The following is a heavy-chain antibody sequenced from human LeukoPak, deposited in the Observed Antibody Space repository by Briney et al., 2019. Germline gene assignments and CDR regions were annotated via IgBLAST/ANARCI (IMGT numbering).Heavy chain of an antibody. V-gene: IGHV1-69*13. J-gene: IGHJ6*03. D-gene: IGHD2-15*01. CDR3: ARECSGPYYADYYYYMDV. CDR2: IVPIFGTA. Sequence: SVKVSCKASGGTFSSYAISWVRQAPGQGLEWMGGIVPIFGTANYAQKFQGRVTITADESTSTAYMELSSLRSEDTAVYYCARECSGPYYADYYYYMDVWGKGTTVTVSS. CDR1: GGTFSSYA.